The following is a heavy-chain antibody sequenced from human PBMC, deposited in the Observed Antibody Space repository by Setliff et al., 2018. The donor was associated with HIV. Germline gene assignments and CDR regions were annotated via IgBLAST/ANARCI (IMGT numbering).Heavy chain of an antibody. Sequence: SETLSLTCTVSGGSIIDSRYFWGWIRQPPGQGLEWIGSVYYSGITYYSSSLKSRVTVSVDTSRIQFSLKLTSVTAADTAVYKCVRHVWSDDFLVPGWFDSWSQGTLVTVSS. D-gene: IGHD3-3*01. CDR1: GGSIIDSRYF. V-gene: IGHV4-39*01. J-gene: IGHJ5*01. CDR2: VYYSGIT. CDR3: VRHVWSDDFLVPGWFDS.